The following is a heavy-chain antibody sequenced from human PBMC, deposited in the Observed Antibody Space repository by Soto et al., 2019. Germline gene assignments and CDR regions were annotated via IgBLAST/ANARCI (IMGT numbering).Heavy chain of an antibody. D-gene: IGHD2-21*02. CDR2: ISYDGSNK. J-gene: IGHJ4*02. V-gene: IGHV3-30*18. CDR1: GFTFSSYG. Sequence: VGSLRLSCAASGFTFSSYGMHWVRQAPGKGLEWVAVISYDGSNKYYADSVKGRFAISRDNSKNTLYLQMNSLRAEDTAVYYCAKDGYSGGDCYDYYFDYWGQGTLVTVSS. CDR3: AKDGYSGGDCYDYYFDY.